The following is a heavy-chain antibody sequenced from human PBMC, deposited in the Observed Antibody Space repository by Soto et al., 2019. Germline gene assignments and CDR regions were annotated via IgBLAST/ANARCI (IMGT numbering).Heavy chain of an antibody. J-gene: IGHJ4*02. CDR1: GFTFSTYW. D-gene: IGHD3-16*01. Sequence: EVPLVESGGGLVQPGGSLRLSCAASGFTFSTYWMHWVRQAPGKGLVWVSRLDNDGTNTRYADSVKGRFTVSRDNGKNTVYLQMDSLRAEDTAVYYCARDGGTYCDYWGQGTLVTVSS. V-gene: IGHV3-74*01. CDR3: ARDGGTYCDY. CDR2: LDNDGTNT.